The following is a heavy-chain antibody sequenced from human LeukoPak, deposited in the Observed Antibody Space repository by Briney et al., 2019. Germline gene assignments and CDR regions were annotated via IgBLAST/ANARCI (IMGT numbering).Heavy chain of an antibody. CDR1: GFTFSSYG. CDR2: IWYDGSNK. CDR3: ARDRGYDFWGYYYYGMDV. J-gene: IGHJ6*02. Sequence: GGSLRLSCAASGFTFSSYGMHWVRQAPGKGLEWVAVIWYDGSNKYYADSVKGRFTISRDNSKNTLYLQMNSLRAEDTAVYYCARDRGYDFWGYYYYGMDVWGQGTTVTVSS. V-gene: IGHV3-33*01. D-gene: IGHD3-3*01.